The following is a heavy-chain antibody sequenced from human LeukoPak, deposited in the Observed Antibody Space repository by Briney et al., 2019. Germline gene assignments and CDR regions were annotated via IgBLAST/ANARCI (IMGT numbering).Heavy chain of an antibody. V-gene: IGHV3-21*04. CDR1: GFTFSSYS. Sequence: PGGSLRLSCAASGFTFSSYSMNWVRQAPGKGLEWVSSISSSSSYIYYADSVKGRFTISRDNAKNSLYLQMNSLRAEDTAIYYCAKGPYSSGWSHLDYWGQGTLVTVSS. D-gene: IGHD6-19*01. CDR2: ISSSSSYI. CDR3: AKGPYSSGWSHLDY. J-gene: IGHJ4*02.